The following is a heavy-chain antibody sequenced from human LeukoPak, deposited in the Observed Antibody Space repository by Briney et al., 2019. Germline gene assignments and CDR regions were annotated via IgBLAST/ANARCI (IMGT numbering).Heavy chain of an antibody. J-gene: IGHJ5*01. D-gene: IGHD4-23*01. CDR2: ISGSGSTV. CDR3: ARDRGNSDPGDWFDS. V-gene: IGHV3-48*04. Sequence: GESLRLSCAASGFTFSSYSMNWVRQAPGKGLEWVSYISGSGSTVYYAASVRGRFTISRDNAKNSLFLQMNSLRAEDTAVYYCARDRGNSDPGDWFDSWGQGTLVTVSS. CDR1: GFTFSSYS.